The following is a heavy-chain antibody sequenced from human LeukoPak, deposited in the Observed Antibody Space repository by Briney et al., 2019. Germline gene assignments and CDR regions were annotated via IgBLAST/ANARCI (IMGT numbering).Heavy chain of an antibody. Sequence: GGSLRLSCAASGFTFSSYAMSWVRQAPGKGLEWVSGISGSGGYTYYADSVKGRFTISRDNAKNSLYLQMNSLRAEDTAVYYCARDRMDSSYWGQGTLVTVSS. CDR3: ARDRMDSSY. V-gene: IGHV3-23*01. D-gene: IGHD3-22*01. J-gene: IGHJ4*02. CDR1: GFTFSSYA. CDR2: ISGSGGYT.